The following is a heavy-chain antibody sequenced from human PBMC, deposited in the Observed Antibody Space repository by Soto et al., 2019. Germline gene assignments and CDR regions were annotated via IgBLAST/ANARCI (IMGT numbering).Heavy chain of an antibody. CDR3: ARGYDYFDY. Sequence: QVQLVQSGAEVKKPGASVNVSCKSSGYAFTIYYIHWVRQAPGQGLEWMGIINPRSGSTSYAQKFQGRVTMTRDTSTTTVYMEVSSLRSEDTAFYYCARGYDYFDYWGQGTLVTVSS. D-gene: IGHD5-18*01. CDR2: INPRSGST. V-gene: IGHV1-46*01. J-gene: IGHJ4*02. CDR1: GYAFTIYY.